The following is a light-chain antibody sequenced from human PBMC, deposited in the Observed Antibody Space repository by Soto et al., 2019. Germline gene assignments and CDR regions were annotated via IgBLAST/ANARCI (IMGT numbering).Light chain of an antibody. V-gene: IGKV1-5*01. Sequence: IRMTQSPSTQSASVGDRVTITCRASQSIGNWLAWYQQKSGKAPKLLIFDASGLESGVPSRFSGSGSGTEFTLTISSLQPDDVATYYCQQYNSYSEAFGQGTKVDIK. J-gene: IGKJ1*01. CDR3: QQYNSYSEA. CDR2: DAS. CDR1: QSIGNW.